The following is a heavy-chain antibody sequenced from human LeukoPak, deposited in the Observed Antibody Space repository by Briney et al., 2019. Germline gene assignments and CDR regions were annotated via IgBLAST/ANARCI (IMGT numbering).Heavy chain of an antibody. V-gene: IGHV1-18*01. CDR2: ISAYNGNT. CDR1: GGTFSSYA. J-gene: IGHJ5*02. Sequence: GASVKVSCKASGGTFSSYATSWVRQAPGQGLEWMGWISAYNGNTNYAQKLQGRVTMTTDTSTSTAYMELRSLRSDDTAVYYCARVLRYFDRKNWFDPWGQGTLVTVSS. CDR3: ARVLRYFDRKNWFDP. D-gene: IGHD3-9*01.